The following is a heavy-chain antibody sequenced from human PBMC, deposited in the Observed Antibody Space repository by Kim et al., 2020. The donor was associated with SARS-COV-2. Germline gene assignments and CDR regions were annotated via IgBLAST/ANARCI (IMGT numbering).Heavy chain of an antibody. CDR2: INWNGGST. Sequence: GGSLRLSCAASGFTFDDYGMSWVRQAPGKGLEWVSGINWNGGSTGYADSVKGRFTISRDNAKNSLYLQMNSLRAEDTALYHCARVGHYDSSGYYLNYFDYWGQGTLVTVSS. CDR1: GFTFDDYG. CDR3: ARVGHYDSSGYYLNYFDY. D-gene: IGHD3-22*01. J-gene: IGHJ4*02. V-gene: IGHV3-20*01.